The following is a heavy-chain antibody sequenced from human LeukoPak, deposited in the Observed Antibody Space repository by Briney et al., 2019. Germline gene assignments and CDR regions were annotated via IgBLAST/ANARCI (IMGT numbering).Heavy chain of an antibody. CDR3: ARDAYTTGFDP. V-gene: IGHV1-8*02. D-gene: IGHD2/OR15-2a*01. J-gene: IGHJ5*02. Sequence: GASVKVSCKASGDSFGTYGITWVRQAPGEGLEWMGGFNPIFGSAQYAQKFQGRVTMTRNTSISTAYMELSSLRSEDTAVYYCARDAYTTGFDPWGQGTLVTVSS. CDR2: FNPIFGSA. CDR1: GDSFGTYG.